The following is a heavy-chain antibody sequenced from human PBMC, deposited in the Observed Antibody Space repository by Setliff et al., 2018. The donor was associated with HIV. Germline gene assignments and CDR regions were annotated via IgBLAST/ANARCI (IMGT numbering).Heavy chain of an antibody. CDR2: IFPGGTT. CDR3: AKSSPSIGYITDC. D-gene: IGHD5-12*01. V-gene: IGHV4-59*01. J-gene: IGHJ4*02. Sequence: SETLSLTCSVSGVSISSYYWSWIRHSPGKGLEWIGIIFPGGTTNYNPSLTSRVTISVDTSKNHLFLKLTSVTTADTAVYFCAKSSPSIGYITDCWGQGAPVTVS. CDR1: GVSISSYY.